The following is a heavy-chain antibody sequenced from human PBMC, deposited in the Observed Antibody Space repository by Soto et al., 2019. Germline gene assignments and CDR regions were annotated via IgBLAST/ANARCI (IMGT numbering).Heavy chain of an antibody. D-gene: IGHD3-3*01. V-gene: IGHV3-66*01. CDR2: IYSGGST. CDR3: AHSPPYDFWSGYYPHPFFDY. CDR1: GFTVSSNY. Sequence: GGSLRLSCAASGFTVSSNYMSWVRRAPGKGLEWVSVIYSGGSTYYADSVKGRFTISRDNSKNTLYLQMNSLRAEDTAVYYCAHSPPYDFWSGYYPHPFFDYWGQGTLVTVSS. J-gene: IGHJ4*02.